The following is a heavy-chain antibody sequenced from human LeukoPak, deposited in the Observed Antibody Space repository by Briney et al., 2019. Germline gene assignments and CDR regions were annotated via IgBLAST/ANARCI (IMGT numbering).Heavy chain of an antibody. D-gene: IGHD6-19*01. J-gene: IGHJ4*02. V-gene: IGHV3-23*01. CDR1: GYTFSNYA. CDR3: VSSSSGWYRLQY. CDR2: ISGSGGNT. Sequence: KAGGSLRLSCAASGYTFSNYAMSWVRQAPGKGLEWVSAISGSGGNTYYADSVKGRFTISRDNSRSTLYLQMNSLRAEDTAVYYRVSSSSGWYRLQYWGQGTLVTVSS.